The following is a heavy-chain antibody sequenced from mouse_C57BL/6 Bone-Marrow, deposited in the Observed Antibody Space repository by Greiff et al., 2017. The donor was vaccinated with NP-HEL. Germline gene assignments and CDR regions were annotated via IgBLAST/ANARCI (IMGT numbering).Heavy chain of an antibody. CDR3: ARKSVITKDFAY. CDR1: GYTFTSYW. D-gene: IGHD1-1*01. Sequence: QVQLQQPGAELVKPGASVKLSCKASGYTFTSYWMHWVKQRPGQGLEWIGMIHPDSGSTNYNEKFKSKATLTVDKSSSTAYMQLSSLTSEDSAVYYSARKSVITKDFAYGGQGTLVTVSA. V-gene: IGHV1-64*01. J-gene: IGHJ3*01. CDR2: IHPDSGST.